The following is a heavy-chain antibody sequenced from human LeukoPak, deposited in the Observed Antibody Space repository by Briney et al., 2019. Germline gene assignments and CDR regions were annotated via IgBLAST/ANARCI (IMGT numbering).Heavy chain of an antibody. CDR2: ISSSGSTI. CDR1: GFTFSDYY. Sequence: GGSLRLSCAASGFTFSDYYMSWIRQAPGKGLEWVSYISSSGSTIYYADSVKGRFTISRDNAKNSLYLQMNSLRAEDTALYYCAKDIQGSGYGWFDPWGQGTLVTVSS. J-gene: IGHJ5*02. V-gene: IGHV3-11*01. D-gene: IGHD3-22*01. CDR3: AKDIQGSGYGWFDP.